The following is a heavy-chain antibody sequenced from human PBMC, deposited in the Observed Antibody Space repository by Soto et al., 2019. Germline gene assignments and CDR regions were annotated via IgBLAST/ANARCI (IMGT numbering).Heavy chain of an antibody. Sequence: SETLSLTCTVSGGSTNSRSDYWGWIRQPPGKGLEWIGSAYYSGSTHDNPSLQSRVTISVDTSRNQFSLNLISVTAADTAVYFCARQPRGPGYGERGLYFDYWGQGTLVTVSS. V-gene: IGHV4-39*01. D-gene: IGHD3-16*01. J-gene: IGHJ4*02. CDR3: ARQPRGPGYGERGLYFDY. CDR2: AYYSGST. CDR1: GGSTNSRSDY.